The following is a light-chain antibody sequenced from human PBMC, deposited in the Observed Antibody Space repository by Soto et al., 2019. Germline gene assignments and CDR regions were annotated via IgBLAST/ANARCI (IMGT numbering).Light chain of an antibody. CDR3: AAWDDSLNGYV. V-gene: IGLV1-44*01. J-gene: IGLJ1*01. CDR2: NNN. Sequence: QSVLTQPPSASETPGQRVTISCSGSSSNIGINTVDWFQQLPGTAPKLLIYNNNQRPSGVPDRFSGSMSGTSASLAISGLQSDDESDYYCAAWDDSLNGYVFGTGTKVTVL. CDR1: SSNIGINT.